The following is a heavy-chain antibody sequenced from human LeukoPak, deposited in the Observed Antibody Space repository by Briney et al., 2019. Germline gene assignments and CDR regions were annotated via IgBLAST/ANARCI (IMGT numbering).Heavy chain of an antibody. Sequence: SETLSLSCTVSGGSISSYYWSWIRQPPGKGLEWIGYIYYSGSTNYNPSLKSQVTISVDTSKNQFSLKLSSVTAADTAVYYCARLAYGDYSDWFDPWGQGTLVTVSS. CDR2: IYYSGST. J-gene: IGHJ5*02. CDR1: GGSISSYY. CDR3: ARLAYGDYSDWFDP. V-gene: IGHV4-59*01. D-gene: IGHD4-17*01.